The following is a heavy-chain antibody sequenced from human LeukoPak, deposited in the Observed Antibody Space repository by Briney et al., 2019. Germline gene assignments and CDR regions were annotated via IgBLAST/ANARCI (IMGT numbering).Heavy chain of an antibody. V-gene: IGHV3-9*01. CDR3: AKAKGRYYHYAMDV. J-gene: IGHJ6*02. CDR2: ISWNSGSI. Sequence: QAGGSLRLSCAASGFTFDDYAMHWVRQAPGKGLEWVSGISWNSGSIGYADSVKGRFTISRDNAKNSLYLQMNSLRGEDTALYYCAKAKGRYYHYAMDVWGQGTTVTVSS. D-gene: IGHD3-10*01. CDR1: GFTFDDYA.